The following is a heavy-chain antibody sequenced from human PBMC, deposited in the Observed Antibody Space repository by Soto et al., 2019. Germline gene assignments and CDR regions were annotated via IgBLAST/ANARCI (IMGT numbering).Heavy chain of an antibody. CDR3: ARVSLELMDFDY. CDR1: GGTFSSYA. CDR2: IIPIFGTA. J-gene: IGHJ4*02. Sequence: KSPASVKVSCKASGGTFSSYAISWVRQAPGQGLEWMGGIIPIFGTANYAQKFQGRVTITADKSTSTAYMELSSLRSEDTAVYYCARVSLELMDFDYWGQGTLVTVSS. D-gene: IGHD1-7*01. V-gene: IGHV1-69*06.